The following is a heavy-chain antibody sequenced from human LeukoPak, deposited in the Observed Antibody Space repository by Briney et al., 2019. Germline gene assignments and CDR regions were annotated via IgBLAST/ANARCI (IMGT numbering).Heavy chain of an antibody. V-gene: IGHV4-61*08. CDR2: IYYSGST. CDR1: GGSISSGDYY. Sequence: SETLSLTCTVSGGSISSGDYYWSWIRQPPGKGLEWIGYIYYSGSTNYNPSLKSRVTISVDTSKNQFSLKLSSVTAADTAVYYCARRRDGYNYDYWGQGTLVTVSS. J-gene: IGHJ4*02. CDR3: ARRRDGYNYDY. D-gene: IGHD5-24*01.